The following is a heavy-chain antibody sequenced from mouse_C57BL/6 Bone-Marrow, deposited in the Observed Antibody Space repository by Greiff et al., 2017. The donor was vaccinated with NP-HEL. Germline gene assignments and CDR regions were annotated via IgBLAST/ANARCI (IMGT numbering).Heavy chain of an antibody. CDR2: INSDGSAI. CDR3: MRSWDY. J-gene: IGHJ2*01. CDR1: GFTFSGFW. V-gene: IGHV11-2*01. Sequence: EVMLVETGGGLVQPGGSRGLSCEGSGFTFSGFWMSWVRQTPGKTLEWIGDINSDGSAINYAPSIKDRFTIFRDNDKSTLYLQMSNVRSEDTATYFCMRSWDYWGQGTTLTVSS.